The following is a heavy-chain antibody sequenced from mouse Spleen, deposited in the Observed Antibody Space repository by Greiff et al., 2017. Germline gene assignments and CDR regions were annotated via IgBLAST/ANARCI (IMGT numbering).Heavy chain of an antibody. J-gene: IGHJ4*01. CDR1: GFTFSSYA. D-gene: IGHD1-1*01. CDR2: ISSGGSYT. CDR3: ARHETITTAMDY. V-gene: IGHV5-9-3*01. Sequence: EVQLVESGGGLVKPGGSLKLSCAASGFTFSSYAMSWVRQTPEKRLEWVATISSGGSYTYYPDSVKGRFTISRDNAKNTLYLQMSSLRSEDTAMYYCARHETITTAMDYWGQGTSVTVSS.